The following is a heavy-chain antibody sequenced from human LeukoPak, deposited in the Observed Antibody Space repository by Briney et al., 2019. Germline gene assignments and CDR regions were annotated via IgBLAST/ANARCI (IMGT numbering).Heavy chain of an antibody. CDR1: GYTFTSYY. V-gene: IGHV1-46*01. J-gene: IGHJ6*03. Sequence: ASVKVSCKASGYTFTSYYMHWVRQAPGQGLEWMGIINPSGGSTSYAQKFQGRVTMTRDTSISTAYMELSRLRSDDTAVYYCARGAMVTFGYYYYMDVWGKGTTVTVS. CDR3: ARGAMVTFGYYYYMDV. D-gene: IGHD5-18*01. CDR2: INPSGGST.